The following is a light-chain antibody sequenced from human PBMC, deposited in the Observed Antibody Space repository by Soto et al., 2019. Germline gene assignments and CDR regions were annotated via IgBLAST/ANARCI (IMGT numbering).Light chain of an antibody. CDR3: QQYASCLST. V-gene: IGKV3-20*01. CDR1: QSVSSRY. Sequence: EIVLTQSPGTLSLSPGDTAALSCRASQSVSSRYLAWYQQKSGQAPRLLIYATSSRATEIPDRFIGYGSGTDFTLTISGLEPEDFAVYNCQQYASCLSTFAQGSKVDI. J-gene: IGKJ1*01. CDR2: ATS.